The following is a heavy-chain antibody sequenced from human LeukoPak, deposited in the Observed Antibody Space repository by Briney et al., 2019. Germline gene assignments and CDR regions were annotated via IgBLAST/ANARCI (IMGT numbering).Heavy chain of an antibody. J-gene: IGHJ4*02. D-gene: IGHD3-22*01. CDR1: GYTFTSYD. Sequence: ASVKVSCKASGYTFTSYDINWVRQATGQGLEWMGWMNPNSGNTGHAQKFQGRVTMTRNTSMSTAYMELSSLRSEDAAVYYCARGDDSSGYYGYWGQGTLVTVSS. CDR3: ARGDDSSGYYGY. CDR2: MNPNSGNT. V-gene: IGHV1-8*01.